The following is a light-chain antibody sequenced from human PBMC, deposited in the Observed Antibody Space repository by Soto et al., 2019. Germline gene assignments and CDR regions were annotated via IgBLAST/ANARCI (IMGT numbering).Light chain of an antibody. V-gene: IGLV2-8*01. Sequence: QSALTQPPSASGSPGQSVTISCTGTSGDVCTYKYVSWYQQHPGQAPKFIIYEVSKRPSGVPDRFSGSKSGNTASLTVSGLQAEDEADYYCTSYAGSNNWIFGGGTKLTVL. CDR2: EVS. J-gene: IGLJ2*01. CDR3: TSYAGSNNWI. CDR1: SGDVCTYKY.